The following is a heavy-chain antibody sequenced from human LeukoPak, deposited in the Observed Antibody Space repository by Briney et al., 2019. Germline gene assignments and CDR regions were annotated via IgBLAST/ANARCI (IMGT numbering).Heavy chain of an antibody. CDR3: ARSPSSGYFDWLDP. Sequence: PGGSLRLSCAASGFTFSSYGMHWVRQAPGKGLEWVAFIRYDGSNKYYADSVKGRFTISRDNSKNTLYLQMNSLRAEYTAVYYCARSPSSGYFDWLDPWGQGTLVTVSS. J-gene: IGHJ5*02. CDR1: GFTFSSYG. V-gene: IGHV3-30*02. D-gene: IGHD3-22*01. CDR2: IRYDGSNK.